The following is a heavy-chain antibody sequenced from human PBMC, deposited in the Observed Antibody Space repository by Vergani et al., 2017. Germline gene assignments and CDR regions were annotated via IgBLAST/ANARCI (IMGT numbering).Heavy chain of an antibody. Sequence: EVHLEESGGGLVQPGGSLRLSCAASGFTFGDYYMAWVRLAPGKGLDWVASIKRDGNETFYVDSVKGRFTISRDNAKTTLYLQMNSLRDEDTAVYYCARDMGGCYGSYYFDYWGQGTLVTVSS. D-gene: IGHD6-19*01. CDR1: GFTFGDYY. CDR2: IKRDGNET. CDR3: ARDMGGCYGSYYFDY. J-gene: IGHJ4*02. V-gene: IGHV3-7*01.